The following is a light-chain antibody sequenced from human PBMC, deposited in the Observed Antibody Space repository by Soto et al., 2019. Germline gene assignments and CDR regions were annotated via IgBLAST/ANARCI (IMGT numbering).Light chain of an antibody. Sequence: EIVLTQSPGTLSSSPGERATLSSRASQSVSRSYVAWYQQRLGQTPRLLIDRTSNRATGIPDRCSGSGSGTDFTLTISRLEPEDFAVYYCHQYGTSPLTFGQGTKVDIK. V-gene: IGKV3-20*01. J-gene: IGKJ1*01. CDR1: QSVSRSY. CDR3: HQYGTSPLT. CDR2: RTS.